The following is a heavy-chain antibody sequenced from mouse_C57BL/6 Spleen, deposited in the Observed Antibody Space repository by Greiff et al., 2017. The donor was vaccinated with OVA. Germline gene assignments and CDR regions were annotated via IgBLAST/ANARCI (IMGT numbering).Heavy chain of an antibody. CDR2: IYPGGGYT. CDR1: GYTFTNYW. V-gene: IGHV1-63*01. J-gene: IGHJ4*01. CDR3: ARSSGGYAMDY. Sequence: QVQLQQSGAELVRPGTSVKMSCKASGYTFTNYWIGWTKQRPGHGLEWIGDIYPGGGYTNYNEKFKGKATLTADKSSSTAYMQFSSLTSEDSAIYYCARSSGGYAMDYWGQGTSVTVSS. D-gene: IGHD3-2*02.